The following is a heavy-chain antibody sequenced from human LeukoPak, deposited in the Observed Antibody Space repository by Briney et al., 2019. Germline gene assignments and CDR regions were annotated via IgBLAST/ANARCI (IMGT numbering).Heavy chain of an antibody. Sequence: ASVKVSCKASGYTFTGYYMHGVRQAPGQGREWMGWINHNSGSTNYAQKFQGRVTMTRDTSISKAYMELSRVRSDDTAVYYCATAPYWGLYYCDYWGQGTLVTVSS. D-gene: IGHD7-27*01. J-gene: IGHJ4*02. CDR2: INHNSGST. CDR3: ATAPYWGLYYCDY. V-gene: IGHV1-2*02. CDR1: GYTFTGYY.